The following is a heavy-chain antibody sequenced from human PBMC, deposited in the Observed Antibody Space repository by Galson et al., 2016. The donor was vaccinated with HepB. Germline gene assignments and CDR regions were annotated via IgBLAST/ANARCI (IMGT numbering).Heavy chain of an antibody. J-gene: IGHJ4*02. CDR1: GFTFGGYG. CDR3: ARVGIGSSWYFDY. V-gene: IGHV3-7*01. Sequence: SLRLSCAVPGFTFGGYGMSWVGQGPGKGLEWVAIIKQDGSEKYYVDSVKGRFTISRDNAKKSLYLQMNSLRAEDTAVYYCARVGIGSSWYFDYWGQGTLVTVSS. D-gene: IGHD6-13*01. CDR2: IKQDGSEK.